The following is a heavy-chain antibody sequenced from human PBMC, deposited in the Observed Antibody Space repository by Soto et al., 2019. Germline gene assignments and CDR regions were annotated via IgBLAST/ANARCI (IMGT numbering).Heavy chain of an antibody. CDR1: GYTFTSYG. Sequence: QVQLVQSGAEVKKPGASVKVSCKASGYTFTSYGISWVRQAPGQGLEWMGWISAYNGNTNYAQKLRGRVTMTTDTSTSTAYMELRSLRSDDTAVYYCARVYDFWSGYHPNEYFHHWGQGTLVTVSS. V-gene: IGHV1-18*04. CDR2: ISAYNGNT. D-gene: IGHD3-3*01. CDR3: ARVYDFWSGYHPNEYFHH. J-gene: IGHJ1*01.